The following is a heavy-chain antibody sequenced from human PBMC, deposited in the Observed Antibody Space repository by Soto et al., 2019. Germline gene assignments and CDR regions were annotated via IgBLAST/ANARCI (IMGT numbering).Heavy chain of an antibody. CDR3: ARPRGLYYYDSSGCKRGGFDY. Sequence: QVQLVQSGAEVKKPGSSVKVSCKASGGTFSSYAISWVRQAPGQGLEWMGGIIPIFGTANYAQKFQGRVTITADESTSTAYMELSSLRSEDTAVYYCARPRGLYYYDSSGCKRGGFDYWGQGTLVTVSS. V-gene: IGHV1-69*12. J-gene: IGHJ4*02. CDR1: GGTFSSYA. D-gene: IGHD3-22*01. CDR2: IIPIFGTA.